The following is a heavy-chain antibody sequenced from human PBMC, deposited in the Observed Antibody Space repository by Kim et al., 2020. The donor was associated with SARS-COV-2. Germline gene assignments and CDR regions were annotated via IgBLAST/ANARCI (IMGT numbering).Heavy chain of an antibody. CDR2: ISTRGESN. Sequence: GGSLRLSCAASGFSFSDSYMNWVRQAPGKGLEWLSLISTRGESNFHADPGEGRFTIPRANAKNPLYWQINYLEDGDTAGYYCPRRGTGNNAFGIWGQG. CDR3: PRRGTGNNAFGI. V-gene: IGHV3-11*01. CDR1: GFSFSDSY. J-gene: IGHJ4*02. D-gene: IGHD1-1*01.